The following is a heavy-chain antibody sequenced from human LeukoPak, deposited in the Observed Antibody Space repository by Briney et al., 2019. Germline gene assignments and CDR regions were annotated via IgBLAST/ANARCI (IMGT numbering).Heavy chain of an antibody. CDR2: INHSGST. CDR3: ARVREYYFDY. Sequence: PSETLSLTCAVYGGSFSGYYWSWIRQPPGKGLEWIGGINHSGSTNYNPSLKSRVTISVDTSKNQFSLKLSSVTAADTAVYYCARVREYYFDYWGQGTLVTVSS. J-gene: IGHJ4*02. CDR1: GGSFSGYY. D-gene: IGHD3-10*01. V-gene: IGHV4-34*01.